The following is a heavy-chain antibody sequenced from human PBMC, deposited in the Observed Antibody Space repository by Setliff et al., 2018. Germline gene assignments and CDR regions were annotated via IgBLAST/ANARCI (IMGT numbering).Heavy chain of an antibody. Sequence: PGGSLRLSCEASGFTFENYWMTWVRQAPGKGLEWVANIKHDGSAKYYLASARDRFTISRDNAKNSVSLQMDSLRVDDTAVYYCARGEYYGAGSYYKPFVLPDVFDVWGQGTMVTVSS. D-gene: IGHD3-10*01. CDR1: GFTFENYW. CDR3: ARGEYYGAGSYYKPFVLPDVFDV. V-gene: IGHV3-7*01. CDR2: IKHDGSAK. J-gene: IGHJ3*01.